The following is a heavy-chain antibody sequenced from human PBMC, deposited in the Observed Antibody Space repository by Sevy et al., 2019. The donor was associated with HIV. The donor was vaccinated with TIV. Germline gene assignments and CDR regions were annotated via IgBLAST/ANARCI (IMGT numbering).Heavy chain of an antibody. D-gene: IGHD4-17*01. V-gene: IGHV3-30*03. CDR2: ISYDGSNK. Sequence: GGSLRLSCAASGFTFSSYSLNWVRQAPGKGLEWVTIISYDGSNKYYADSVKGRFTISRDNSKNTLYLQMNSLRAEDTAVYYCARADYGDYSGEFDYWGQGTPVTVSS. CDR3: ARADYGDYSGEFDY. CDR1: GFTFSSYS. J-gene: IGHJ4*02.